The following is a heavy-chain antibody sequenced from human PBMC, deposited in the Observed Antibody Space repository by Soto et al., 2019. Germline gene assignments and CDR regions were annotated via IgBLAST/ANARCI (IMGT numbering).Heavy chain of an antibody. CDR1: GFTFSSYA. V-gene: IGHV3-23*01. Sequence: GGSLRLSCAASGFTFSSYAMSWVRQAPGKGLEWVSAISGSGGSTYYADSVKGRFTISRDNSKNTLYLQMNSLRAEDTAVYYCAKAKSLGSSSLNYYYYGMDVWGQGTTVTVSS. CDR2: ISGSGGST. D-gene: IGHD6-6*01. J-gene: IGHJ6*02. CDR3: AKAKSLGSSSLNYYYYGMDV.